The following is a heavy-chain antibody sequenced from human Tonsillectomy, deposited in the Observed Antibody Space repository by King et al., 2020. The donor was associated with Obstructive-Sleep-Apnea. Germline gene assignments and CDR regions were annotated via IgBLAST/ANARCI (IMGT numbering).Heavy chain of an antibody. CDR1: GFTLSNYV. Sequence: VQLVESGGGVVQPERSLRLSCAASGFTLSNYVMYWVRQAPGKGLEWVAVISYDGSNKYYADSVKGRFTISRDNSKNTLYLQMNSLRAEDTAGYYCARECYYGSGSPLDPWGQGTLVSVSS. J-gene: IGHJ5*02. CDR2: ISYDGSNK. V-gene: IGHV3-30*04. CDR3: ARECYYGSGSPLDP. D-gene: IGHD3-10*01.